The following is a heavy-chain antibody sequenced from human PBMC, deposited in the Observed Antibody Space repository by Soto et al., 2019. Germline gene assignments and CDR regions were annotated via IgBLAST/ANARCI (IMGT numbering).Heavy chain of an antibody. D-gene: IGHD6-6*01. CDR2: IWYDGSNK. Sequence: QVQLVESGGGVVQPGRSLRLSCAASGFTFSSYGMHWVRQAPGKGLEWVAVIWYDGSNKYYADSVKGRFTIARDNSKNTLYLQMNSLRAEDTDVYYCARDSAAPTYGMDVWGQGTTVTVSS. J-gene: IGHJ6*02. V-gene: IGHV3-33*01. CDR1: GFTFSSYG. CDR3: ARDSAAPTYGMDV.